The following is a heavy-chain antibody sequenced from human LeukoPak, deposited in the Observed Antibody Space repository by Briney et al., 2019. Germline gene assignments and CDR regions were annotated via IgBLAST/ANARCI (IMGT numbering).Heavy chain of an antibody. V-gene: IGHV3-53*01. J-gene: IGHJ4*02. CDR1: GFMFSNYW. CDR2: IYSGGST. CDR3: ARDLGHSYGYFGY. D-gene: IGHD5-18*01. Sequence: PGGSLRLSCVGSGFMFSNYWMSWVRQAPGKGLEWVPVIYSGGSTYYADSVKGRFTISRDNSKNTVSLQMNSLRAEDTAVYYCARDLGHSYGYFGYWGQGTLVTVSS.